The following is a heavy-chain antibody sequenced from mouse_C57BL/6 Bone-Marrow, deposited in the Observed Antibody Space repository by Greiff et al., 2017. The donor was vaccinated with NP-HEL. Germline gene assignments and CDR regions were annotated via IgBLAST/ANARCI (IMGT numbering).Heavy chain of an antibody. J-gene: IGHJ4*01. V-gene: IGHV1-39*01. CDR1: GYSFTDYN. Sequence: VQLQQSGPELVKPGASVKISCKASGYSFTDYNMNWVKQSNGKSLEWIGVINPNYGTTSYNQKFKGKATLTVDQSSSTAYMQLNSLTSEDSAVYYCANYYGSSEYAMDYWDQGTSVTVAS. D-gene: IGHD1-1*01. CDR2: INPNYGTT. CDR3: ANYYGSSEYAMDY.